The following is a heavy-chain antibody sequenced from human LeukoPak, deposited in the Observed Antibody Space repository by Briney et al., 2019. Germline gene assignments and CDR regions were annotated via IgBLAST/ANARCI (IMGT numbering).Heavy chain of an antibody. Sequence: SETLSLTCTVSGGSIGSYYWTWIRQTPEKGLEWIGSIYYNGNTNYNPSLKSRVAISIDTSKSQFSLKVTSVIAANTATYYCARDSRYSYGSGGMDVWGQGTTVTVSS. V-gene: IGHV4-59*01. D-gene: IGHD3-10*01. CDR2: IYYNGNT. CDR3: ARDSRYSYGSGGMDV. J-gene: IGHJ6*02. CDR1: GGSIGSYY.